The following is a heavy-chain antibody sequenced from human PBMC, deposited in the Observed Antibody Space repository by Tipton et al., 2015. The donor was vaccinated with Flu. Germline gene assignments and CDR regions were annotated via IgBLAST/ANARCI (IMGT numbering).Heavy chain of an antibody. CDR3: ARAMVRAYYFDY. J-gene: IGHJ4*02. CDR1: GYSISSGYY. D-gene: IGHD3-10*01. CDR2: INHSGST. V-gene: IGHV4-38-2*02. Sequence: TLSLTCTVSGYSISSGYYWGWIRQPPGKGLEWIGEINHSGSTNYNPSLKSRVTISVDTSKNQFSLKLSSVTAADTAVYYCARAMVRAYYFDYWGQGTLVTVSS.